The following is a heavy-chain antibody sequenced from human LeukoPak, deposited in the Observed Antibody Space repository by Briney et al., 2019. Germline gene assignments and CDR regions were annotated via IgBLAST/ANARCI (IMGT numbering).Heavy chain of an antibody. Sequence: GGSLRLSCAASGFTFTTYWMSWVRQAPGKGLEWVANIKQDGTEKYYVDSVKGRFTISRDNAKNSLYLQMSSLRAEDTAVYYCARSRGPRGWHDYWGQGTLVTVSS. D-gene: IGHD6-19*01. CDR3: ARSRGPRGWHDY. V-gene: IGHV3-7*03. J-gene: IGHJ4*02. CDR1: GFTFTTYW. CDR2: IKQDGTEK.